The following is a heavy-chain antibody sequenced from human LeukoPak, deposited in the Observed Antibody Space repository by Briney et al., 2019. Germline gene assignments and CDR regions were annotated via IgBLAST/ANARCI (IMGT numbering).Heavy chain of an antibody. CDR2: ISGDADST. Sequence: GGSLRLPCAASGFTFSNYGMTWVRQAPGKGLEWVSAISGDADSTYYADSVKGRFTISRDNSKSTLYLQMNSLRAEDTAVYYCARGNGNSYYHALHVWGQGTTVTVSS. J-gene: IGHJ6*02. CDR3: ARGNGNSYYHALHV. D-gene: IGHD2-8*01. V-gene: IGHV3-23*01. CDR1: GFTFSNYG.